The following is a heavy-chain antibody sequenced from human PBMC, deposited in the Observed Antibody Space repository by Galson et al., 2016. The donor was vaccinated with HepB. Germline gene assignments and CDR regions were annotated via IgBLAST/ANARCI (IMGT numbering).Heavy chain of an antibody. CDR2: VNPVLNTA. J-gene: IGHJ4*02. V-gene: IGHV1-69*13. CDR3: AGQMSASGNSPSDY. CDR1: GVTFTNYA. D-gene: IGHD3-10*01. Sequence: SVKVSCKASGVTFTNYAISWVRQAPGQGLEWMGGVNPVLNTANYAQKFQGRVTITADESTGTSFMELKYLRSGDTALYYCAGQMSASGNSPSDYWGQGALVTGSA.